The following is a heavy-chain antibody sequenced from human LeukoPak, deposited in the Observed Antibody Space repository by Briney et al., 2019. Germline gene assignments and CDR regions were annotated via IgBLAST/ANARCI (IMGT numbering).Heavy chain of an antibody. CDR2: ISSSSSTI. V-gene: IGHV3-48*04. CDR1: GFTFSSYS. CDR3: ARDLRTRTATHDY. J-gene: IGHJ4*02. Sequence: PGGSLRLSCAASGFTFSSYSMNWVRQAPGKGLEWVSYISSSSSTIYYADSVKGRFTISRDNAKNSLYLQMNSLRAEDTAVYYCARDLRTRTATHDYWGQGTLVTVSS. D-gene: IGHD5-18*01.